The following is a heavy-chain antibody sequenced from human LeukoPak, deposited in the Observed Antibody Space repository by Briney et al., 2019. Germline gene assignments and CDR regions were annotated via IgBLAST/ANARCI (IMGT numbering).Heavy chain of an antibody. CDR3: ARGGGLDV. CDR2: LSGNGGSP. CDR1: GFTFSNYG. J-gene: IGHJ6*02. Sequence: GGSLRLSCAASGFTFSNYGMIWVRQAPGKGLEWVSLLSGNGGSPYYADSVKGRFTISRDNAKNSLYLQMSNLRAEDTAVYFCARGGGLDVWGQGATVTVSS. D-gene: IGHD3-16*01. V-gene: IGHV3-23*01.